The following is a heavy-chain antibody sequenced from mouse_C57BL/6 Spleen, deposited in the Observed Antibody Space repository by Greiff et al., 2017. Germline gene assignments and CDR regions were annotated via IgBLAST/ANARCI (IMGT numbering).Heavy chain of an antibody. D-gene: IGHD1-1*01. Sequence: VQLQQSGAELVKPGASVKLSCKASGYTFTSYWMQWVKQRPGQGLEWIGEIDPSDSYTNYNQKFKGKATLTVDTSSSTAYMQLSSLTSEDSAVYYCARFATTVVATTDYWGQGTSVTVSS. V-gene: IGHV1-50*01. CDR2: IDPSDSYT. CDR3: ARFATTVVATTDY. CDR1: GYTFTSYW. J-gene: IGHJ4*01.